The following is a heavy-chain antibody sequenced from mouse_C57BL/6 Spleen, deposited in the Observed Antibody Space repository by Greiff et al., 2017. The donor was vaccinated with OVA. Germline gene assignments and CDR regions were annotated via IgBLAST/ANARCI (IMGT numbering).Heavy chain of an antibody. V-gene: IGHV1-76*01. CDR3: AREDYYGSSFDY. J-gene: IGHJ2*01. Sequence: QVTLKESGAELVRPGASVKLSCKASGYTFTDYYINWVKQRPGQGLEWIARIYPGSGNTYYNEKFKGKATLTAEKSSSTAYMQLSSLTSEDSAVYFCAREDYYGSSFDYWGQGTTLTVSS. CDR2: IYPGSGNT. D-gene: IGHD1-1*01. CDR1: GYTFTDYY.